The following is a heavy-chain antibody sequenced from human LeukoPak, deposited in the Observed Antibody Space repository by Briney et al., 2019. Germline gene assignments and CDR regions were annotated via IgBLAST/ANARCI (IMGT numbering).Heavy chain of an antibody. CDR2: IYYSGST. J-gene: IGHJ4*02. CDR3: ARDHGSGKRFDY. D-gene: IGHD3-10*01. Sequence: PSQTLSLTCTVSGGSISSYYWSWIRQPPGKGLEWIGYIYYSGSTNYNPSLKSRVTISVDTSKNQFSLKLSSVTAADTAVYYCARDHGSGKRFDYWAREPWSPSPQ. CDR1: GGSISSYY. V-gene: IGHV4-59*01.